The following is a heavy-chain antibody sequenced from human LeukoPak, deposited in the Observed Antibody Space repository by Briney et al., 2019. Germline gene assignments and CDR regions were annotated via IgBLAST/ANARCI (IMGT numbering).Heavy chain of an antibody. Sequence: SETLSLTCTVSGGSISSSSYYWGWIRQPPGKGLGWIGSIYYSGSTYYNPSLKSRVTISVDTSKNQFSLKLSSVTAADTAVYYCARPSSIAADNWFDPWGQGTLVTVSS. D-gene: IGHD6-13*01. CDR3: ARPSSIAADNWFDP. CDR1: GGSISSSSYY. J-gene: IGHJ5*02. CDR2: IYYSGST. V-gene: IGHV4-39*01.